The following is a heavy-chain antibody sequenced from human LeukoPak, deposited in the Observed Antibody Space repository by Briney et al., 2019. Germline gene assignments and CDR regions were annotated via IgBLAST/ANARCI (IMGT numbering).Heavy chain of an antibody. CDR2: INSNGITI. J-gene: IGHJ6*04. V-gene: IGHV3-11*04. D-gene: IGHD3-10*02. CDR1: GFTFSDYY. Sequence: KTGGSLRLSCAASGFTFSDYYMSWIRQAPGKGLEWVSYINSNGITIYYADSVKGRFTISRDNAKNSLYLQMNSLRAEDTAVYYCAELGITMIGGVWGKGTTVTISS. CDR3: AELGITMIGGV.